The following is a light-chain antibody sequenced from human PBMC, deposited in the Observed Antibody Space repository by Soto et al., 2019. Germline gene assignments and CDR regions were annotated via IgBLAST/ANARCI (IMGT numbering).Light chain of an antibody. Sequence: QLVLTQPPSVSGAPGQRVTISCTGSSSNIGAGYDVHWYQQLPGTDPKLLIYGNSNRPSGVPDRFSGSKSGPSASLAITGRRAEDEADYYCQSYDSSLSGWVFGGGTKLTFL. CDR3: QSYDSSLSGWV. V-gene: IGLV1-40*01. J-gene: IGLJ3*02. CDR1: SSNIGAGYD. CDR2: GNS.